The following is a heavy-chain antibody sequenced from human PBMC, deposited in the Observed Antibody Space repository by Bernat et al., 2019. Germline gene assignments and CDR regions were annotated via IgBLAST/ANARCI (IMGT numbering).Heavy chain of an antibody. Sequence: EAQLVESGGGLVKPGGSLRLSFAASGFTFTDACMYWVRQAPGKRLEWVGRVKSKTDGGTTDYAAPVKGRFTISRDDSKATLSLQMNSLKTEDTALYYCTKGATVWGQGTMVTVSS. CDR3: TKGATV. V-gene: IGHV3-15*01. D-gene: IGHD1-26*01. J-gene: IGHJ4*02. CDR2: VKSKTDGGTT. CDR1: GFTFTDAC.